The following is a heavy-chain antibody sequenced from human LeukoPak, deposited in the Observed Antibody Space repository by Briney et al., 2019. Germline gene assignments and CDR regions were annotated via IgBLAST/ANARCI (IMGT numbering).Heavy chain of an antibody. CDR2: ISGSGGST. Sequence: GGSLRLSCAASGFTFSSYGMSWVRQAPGKGLEWVSAISGSGGSTYYADSVKGRFTISRDNSKNTLYLQMNSLRAEDTAVYYCAKRPSTFGGVLYYFDYWGQGTLVTVSS. V-gene: IGHV3-23*01. D-gene: IGHD3-16*01. CDR1: GFTFSSYG. J-gene: IGHJ4*02. CDR3: AKRPSTFGGVLYYFDY.